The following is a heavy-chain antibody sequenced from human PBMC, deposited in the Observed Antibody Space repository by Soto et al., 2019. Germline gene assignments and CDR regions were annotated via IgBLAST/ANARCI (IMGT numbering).Heavy chain of an antibody. V-gene: IGHV3-53*01. CDR3: ASESWDD. Sequence: GGSLRLSCAVSGFIVSTSYMSWVRQPPGKGLEWVSVIWRDGGTYYADFVKGRFSISRDNSKNTVYLQMHSLRAEDTAVYYCASESWDDWGLGTTVTVSS. CDR1: GFIVSTSY. J-gene: IGHJ6*02. CDR2: IWRDGGT.